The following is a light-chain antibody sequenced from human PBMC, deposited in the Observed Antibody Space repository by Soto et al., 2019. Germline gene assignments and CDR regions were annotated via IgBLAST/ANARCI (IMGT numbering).Light chain of an antibody. CDR2: DVS. J-gene: IGLJ3*02. CDR3: SSYTATRTVV. CDR1: SSDIGGYNH. V-gene: IGLV2-14*03. Sequence: QSVLTQPASVSGSPGQSITIACTGTSSDIGGYNHVSWYQVHPGKAPRLVIYDVSIRPPAVSDRFSGSTSGNTASLTISGLQAEDEAVYYCSSYTATRTVVFGGGTKVTVL.